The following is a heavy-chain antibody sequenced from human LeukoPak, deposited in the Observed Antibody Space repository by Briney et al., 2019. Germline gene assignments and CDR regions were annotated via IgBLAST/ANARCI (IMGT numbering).Heavy chain of an antibody. CDR3: AKLTHYYGSGSYSDY. V-gene: IGHV3-23*01. D-gene: IGHD3-10*01. CDR2: ISGSGGST. CDR1: GFTFSSYA. Sequence: GGSLRLSCAASGFTFSSYAMSWVRQAPGRGLEWVSAISGSGGSTYYADSVKGRFTISRDNSKNTLYLQMNSLRAEDTAVYYCAKLTHYYGSGSYSDYWGQGTLVTVSS. J-gene: IGHJ4*02.